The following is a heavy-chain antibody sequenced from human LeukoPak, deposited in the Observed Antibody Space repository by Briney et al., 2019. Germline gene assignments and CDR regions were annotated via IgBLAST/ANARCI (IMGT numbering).Heavy chain of an antibody. CDR1: GDSVSSNSAA. V-gene: IGHV6-1*01. D-gene: IGHD2-15*01. J-gene: IGHJ4*02. CDR2: TYYRSKWYN. CDR3: AREGAQCSGGSCFKTFDY. Sequence: SQTLSLTCAISGDSVSSNSAAWNWIRQSPSRGLEWLGRTYYRSKWYNDYAVSVKSRITINPDTSKNQFSLQLNSVTPEDTAVYYCAREGAQCSGGSCFKTFDYRGQGTLVTVSS.